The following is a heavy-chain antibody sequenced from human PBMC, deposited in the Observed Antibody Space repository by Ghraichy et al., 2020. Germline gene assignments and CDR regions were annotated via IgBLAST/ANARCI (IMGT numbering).Heavy chain of an antibody. Sequence: SETLSLTCTVSGGSISSYYWSWIRQPPGKGLEWIGYIYYSGSTNYNPSLKSRVTISVDTSKNQFSLKLSSVTAADTAVYYCARDAGGTRWPTVYWGQGTLVTVSS. J-gene: IGHJ4*02. D-gene: IGHD5-24*01. V-gene: IGHV4-59*01. CDR3: ARDAGGTRWPTVY. CDR1: GGSISSYY. CDR2: IYYSGST.